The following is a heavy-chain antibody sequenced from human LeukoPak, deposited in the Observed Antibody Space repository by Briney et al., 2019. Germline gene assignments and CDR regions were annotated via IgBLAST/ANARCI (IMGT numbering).Heavy chain of an antibody. CDR3: ARVGYSSSGAYYYYYMDV. Sequence: SDTLSLTCTVSGGPISSGSYYWGRIRQPPGKGLEWIGSNYYSGSTYYNPSLKSRVTISVDTSKNQFSLKLSSVAAADTAVYYCARVGYSSSGAYYYYYMDVWGKGTTVTVSS. V-gene: IGHV4-39*07. D-gene: IGHD6-13*01. CDR2: NYYSGST. CDR1: GGPISSGSYY. J-gene: IGHJ6*03.